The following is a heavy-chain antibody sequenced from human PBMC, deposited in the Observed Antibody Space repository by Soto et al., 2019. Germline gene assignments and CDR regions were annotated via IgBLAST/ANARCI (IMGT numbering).Heavy chain of an antibody. CDR3: ATSSTYYYDSSGYYYFDY. D-gene: IGHD3-22*01. Sequence: ASVKVSCKASGGTFSSYAISWVRQAPGQGLEWMGGIIPIIGIANYAQKFQGRVTITADKSTSTAYMELSSLRSEDTAVYYCATSSTYYYDSSGYYYFDYWGQGTLVTVSS. CDR1: GGTFSSYA. J-gene: IGHJ4*02. CDR2: IIPIIGIA. V-gene: IGHV1-69*10.